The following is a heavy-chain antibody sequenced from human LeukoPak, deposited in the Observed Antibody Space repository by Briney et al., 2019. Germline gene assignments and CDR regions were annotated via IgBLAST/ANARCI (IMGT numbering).Heavy chain of an antibody. V-gene: IGHV1-69-2*01. CDR3: ATDRSSSPVRSPFDY. CDR1: GYTFTDYY. J-gene: IGHJ4*02. D-gene: IGHD6-6*01. CDR2: VDPEDGET. Sequence: ASVKVSCKVSGYTFTDYYMHWVQQAPGKGLEWMGLVDPEDGETIYAEKFQGRVTITADTSTDTAYMELSSPRSEDTAVYYCATDRSSSPVRSPFDYWGQGTLVTVSS.